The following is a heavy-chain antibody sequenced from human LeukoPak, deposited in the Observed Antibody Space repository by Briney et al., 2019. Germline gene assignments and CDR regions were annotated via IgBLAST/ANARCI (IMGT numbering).Heavy chain of an antibody. CDR2: ISGSGGST. CDR1: GITFSNHA. D-gene: IGHD4-17*01. Sequence: GGSLRLSCAASGITFSNHAMTWVRQAPGKGLEWVSAISGSGGSTYYADSVKGRFTISRDNSKNTLYLQMNSLRAEDTAVYYCAKDGSAKLRYFDYWGQGTLVTVSS. CDR3: AKDGSAKLRYFDY. V-gene: IGHV3-23*01. J-gene: IGHJ4*02.